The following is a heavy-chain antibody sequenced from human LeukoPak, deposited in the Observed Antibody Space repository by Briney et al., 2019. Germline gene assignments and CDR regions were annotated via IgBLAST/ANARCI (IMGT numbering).Heavy chain of an antibody. CDR1: GGSISSGGYY. CDR2: IYYSGST. J-gene: IGHJ4*02. CDR3: ARVLPKYYYDSSGTVDY. D-gene: IGHD3-22*01. V-gene: IGHV4-31*03. Sequence: SETLSLTCTVSGGSISSGGYYWSWIRQHPGKGLEWIGYIYYSGSTYYNPSLKSRVTISVDTSKNQFSLKLSSVTAADTAVYYCARVLPKYYYDSSGTVDYWGQGTLVTVSS.